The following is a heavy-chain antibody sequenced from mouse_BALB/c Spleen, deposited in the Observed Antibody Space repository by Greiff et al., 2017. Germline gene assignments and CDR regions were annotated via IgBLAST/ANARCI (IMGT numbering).Heavy chain of an antibody. CDR1: GFTFSDYY. CDR2: ISDGGSYT. CDR3: ARGGLRHYFDY. Sequence: DVHLVESGGGLVKPGGTLKLSCAASGFTFSDYYMYWVRQTPEKRLEWVATISDGGSYTYYPDSVKGRFTISRDNAKNNLYLQMSSLKSEDTAMYYCARGGLRHYFDYWGQGTTLTVSS. D-gene: IGHD1-2*01. V-gene: IGHV5-4*02. J-gene: IGHJ2*01.